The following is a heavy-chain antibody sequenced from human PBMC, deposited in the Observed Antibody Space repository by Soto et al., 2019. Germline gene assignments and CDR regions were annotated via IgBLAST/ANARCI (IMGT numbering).Heavy chain of an antibody. D-gene: IGHD4-4*01. CDR3: AICSSHYSHLPFEI. CDR2: INHSGST. V-gene: IGHV4-34*01. CDR1: GGSFSGYY. Sequence: SETLSLTCAVYGGSFSGYYWSWIRQPPGKGLEWIGEINHSGSTDYNPSLKSRVTISVATSKNQFFLDLSSVTAADTAVYSWAICSSHYSHLPFEIWGQGTMVTVSS. J-gene: IGHJ3*02.